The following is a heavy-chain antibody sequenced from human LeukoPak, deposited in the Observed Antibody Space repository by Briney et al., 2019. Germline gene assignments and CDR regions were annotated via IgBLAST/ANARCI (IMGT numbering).Heavy chain of an antibody. D-gene: IGHD4-17*01. CDR2: IRSKANSYAT. Sequence: PGGSLRLSCAASGFIFSGSDMHWVRQASEKGLEWLGRIRSKANSYATEYAASVKGRFTISRDDSKNTAYLQMNSLKTKDTAVYYCTRLRVDYGDFDYWGQGTLVTVSS. CDR1: GFIFSGSD. CDR3: TRLRVDYGDFDY. J-gene: IGHJ4*02. V-gene: IGHV3-73*01.